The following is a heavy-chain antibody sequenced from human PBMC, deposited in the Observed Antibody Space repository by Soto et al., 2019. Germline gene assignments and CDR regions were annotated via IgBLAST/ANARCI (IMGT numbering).Heavy chain of an antibody. V-gene: IGHV4-59*08. CDR2: IYYSGST. CDR3: ARHFSFFCSGGSCYSVSFWFDP. D-gene: IGHD2-15*01. CDR1: GGSISSYY. Sequence: PSETLSLTCTVSGGSISSYYWSWIRQPPGKGLERIGYIYYSGSTNYNPSLKSRVTITVDTSKNQFSLKLSSVTAADTAVYYCARHFSFFCSGGSCYSVSFWFDPWGQGTLVTVSP. J-gene: IGHJ5*02.